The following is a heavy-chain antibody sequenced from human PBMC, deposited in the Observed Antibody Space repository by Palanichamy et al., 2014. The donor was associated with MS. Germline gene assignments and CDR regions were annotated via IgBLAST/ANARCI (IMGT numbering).Heavy chain of an antibody. CDR2: TWYGGSNK. CDR3: ARDRSDEYFYGMDV. CDR1: GFTFSRYA. J-gene: IGHJ6*02. Sequence: QVQLVESGGGVVQPGTSLRLSCAASGFTFSRYAMHWARQAAGKGLEWVAVTWYGGSNKYYADSVKGRFTISRDNSKNTLYLQMNSLRAEDTAVYYCARDRSDEYFYGMDVWGQGTTVTVSS. V-gene: IGHV3-33*01.